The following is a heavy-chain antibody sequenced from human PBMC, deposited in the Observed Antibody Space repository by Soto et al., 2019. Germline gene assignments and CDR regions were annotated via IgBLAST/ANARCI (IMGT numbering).Heavy chain of an antibody. V-gene: IGHV4-34*01. CDR2: INHSGST. D-gene: IGHD3-22*01. CDR3: ARPQTYYYDSSGSDAFDI. Sequence: SQTLSLTCAVYGGSFSGYYWSWIRQPPGKGLEWIGEINHSGSTNYNPSLKSRVTISVDTSKNQFSLKLSSVTAADTAVYYCARPQTYYYDSSGSDAFDIWGQGTMVTVSS. J-gene: IGHJ3*02. CDR1: GGSFSGYY.